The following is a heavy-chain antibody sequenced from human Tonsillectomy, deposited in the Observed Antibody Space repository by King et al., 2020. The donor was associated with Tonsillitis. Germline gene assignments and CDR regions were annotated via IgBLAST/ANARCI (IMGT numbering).Heavy chain of an antibody. V-gene: IGHV3-30*18. J-gene: IGHJ4*02. CDR1: GFTFSSFG. CDR3: AKDQLVQLGGGVVGY. D-gene: IGHD6-13*01. CDR2: VSYDGSNQ. Sequence: VQLVESGGGVVQPGRSLRLSCAASGFTFSSFGMHWVRQAPGKGLEWVAVVSYDGSNQYYADSVKGRFTISRDNSKNTLSLQMNSLRAEDTAVYYCAKDQLVQLGGGVVGYWGQGTLVTVSS.